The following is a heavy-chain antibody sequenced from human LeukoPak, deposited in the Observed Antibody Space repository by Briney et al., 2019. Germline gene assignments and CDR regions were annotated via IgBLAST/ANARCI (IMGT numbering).Heavy chain of an antibody. V-gene: IGHV3-30*18. J-gene: IGHJ4*02. CDR1: GFTFSSYG. CDR2: ISYDGSNK. Sequence: PGRSLRLSCAASGFTFSSYGMHWGRQAPGKGLEWVAVISYDGSNKYYADSVKGRFTISRDNSKNTLYLQMNSMRAEDTAVYYCAKDGHYYDSSGYSAEFGYWGQGTLVTVSS. CDR3: AKDGHYYDSSGYSAEFGY. D-gene: IGHD3-22*01.